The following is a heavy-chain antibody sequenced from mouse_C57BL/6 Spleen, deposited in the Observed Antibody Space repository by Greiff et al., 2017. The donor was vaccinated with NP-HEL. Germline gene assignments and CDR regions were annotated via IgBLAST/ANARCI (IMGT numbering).Heavy chain of an antibody. CDR2: IDPANGNT. CDR3: ARGRDDYDVGAWFAY. D-gene: IGHD2-4*01. CDR1: GFNIKNTY. Sequence: EVQLQQSVAELVRPGASVKLSCTASGFNIKNTYMHWVKQRPEQGLEWIGRIDPANGNTKYAPKFQGKATITADTSSNTAYLQLSSLTSEDTAIYYGARGRDDYDVGAWFAYWGQGTLVTVSA. J-gene: IGHJ3*01. V-gene: IGHV14-3*01.